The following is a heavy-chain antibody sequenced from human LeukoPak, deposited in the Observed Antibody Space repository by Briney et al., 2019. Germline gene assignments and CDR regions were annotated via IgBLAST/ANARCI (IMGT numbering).Heavy chain of an antibody. Sequence: PGGSLRLSCAASGFTFSSYAMHWVRQAPGKGLEWVAVISYDGSNKYYADSVKGRFTISRDNSKNTLYLQMNSLRAEDTAVYYCARGMDLVDTASYFDYWGQGTLVTVSS. J-gene: IGHJ4*02. D-gene: IGHD5-18*01. V-gene: IGHV3-30*04. CDR2: ISYDGSNK. CDR3: ARGMDLVDTASYFDY. CDR1: GFTFSSYA.